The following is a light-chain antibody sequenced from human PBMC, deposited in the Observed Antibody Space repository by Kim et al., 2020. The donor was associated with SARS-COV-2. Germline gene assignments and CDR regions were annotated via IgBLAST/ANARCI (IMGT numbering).Light chain of an antibody. J-gene: IGLJ1*01. Sequence: GQSITIYCTGTSSDVGGYNDVSWYQQHPGKAPKLMIYDVSNRPSGVSNRFSGSKSGNTASLTISGLQAEDEADYYCSSYTSSSTLVFGTGTKVTVL. CDR2: DVS. CDR3: SSYTSSSTLV. CDR1: SSDVGGYND. V-gene: IGLV2-14*03.